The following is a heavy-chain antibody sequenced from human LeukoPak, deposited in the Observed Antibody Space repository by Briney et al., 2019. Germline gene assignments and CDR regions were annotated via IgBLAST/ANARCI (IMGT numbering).Heavy chain of an antibody. V-gene: IGHV3-21*01. J-gene: IGHJ2*01. D-gene: IGHD3-22*01. CDR3: AGSDTIGYLPREWDYWYFDL. CDR2: ISSGSTYI. CDR1: GITFNRYS. Sequence: GGSLRLSCAASGITFNRYSMNWVRQAPGKGLEWVSSISSGSTYIYYADSVKGRFTISGDNAKNSLYLQIYSLRAEDTAVYYCAGSDTIGYLPREWDYWYFDLWGRGTLVTVSS.